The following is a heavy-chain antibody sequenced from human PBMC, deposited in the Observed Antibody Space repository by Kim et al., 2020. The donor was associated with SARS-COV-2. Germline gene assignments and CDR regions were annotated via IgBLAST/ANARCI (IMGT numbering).Heavy chain of an antibody. D-gene: IGHD1-20*01. V-gene: IGHV1-24*01. J-gene: IGHJ6*03. CDR1: GDSLTELS. CDR3: ATVGKAVYKRDSLPGFPYFFYYMDV. CDR2: FDPEDDDT. Sequence: ASVKVSCKVSGDSLTELSVHWVRQAPGKGLEWMGGFDPEDDDTIYAEKFQGRVSMTEDTFTDTAYLELSSLTSEDTAIYYCATVGKAVYKRDSLPGFPYFFYYMDVWGRGTMVTVPS.